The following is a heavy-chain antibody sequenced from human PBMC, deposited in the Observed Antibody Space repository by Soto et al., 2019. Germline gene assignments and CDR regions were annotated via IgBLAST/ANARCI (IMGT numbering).Heavy chain of an antibody. D-gene: IGHD6-13*01. CDR3: ARPISSSWFFDY. Sequence: ALVKVSCKASGYTFTSYAMHWVRQAPGQRLEWMGWINAGNGNTKYSQKFQGRVTITRDTSASTAYMELSSLRSEDTAVYYCARPISSSWFFDYWGQGTLVTVSS. CDR2: INAGNGNT. V-gene: IGHV1-3*01. CDR1: GYTFTSYA. J-gene: IGHJ4*02.